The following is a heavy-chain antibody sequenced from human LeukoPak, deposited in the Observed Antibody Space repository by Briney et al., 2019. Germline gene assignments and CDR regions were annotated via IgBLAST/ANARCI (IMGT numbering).Heavy chain of an antibody. J-gene: IGHJ4*02. CDR1: GGSISSSSHY. V-gene: IGHV4-39*07. Sequence: PSETLSLTCTVSGGSISSSSHYWGWIRQPPGKGLEWIGSIYYSGSTYYNPSLKSRVTISVDTSKNQFSLKLSSVTAADTAVYYCARVHGDYPDYWGQGTLVTVSS. D-gene: IGHD4-17*01. CDR3: ARVHGDYPDY. CDR2: IYYSGST.